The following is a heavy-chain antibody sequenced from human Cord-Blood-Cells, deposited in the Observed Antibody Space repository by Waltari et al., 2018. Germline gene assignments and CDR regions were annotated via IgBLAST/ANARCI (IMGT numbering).Heavy chain of an antibody. CDR1: GGTFSSYA. J-gene: IGHJ2*01. V-gene: IGHV1-69*09. D-gene: IGHD5-12*01. CDR3: ARDTRGYSGYDYRRYFDL. Sequence: QVQLVQSGAEVKKPGSSVKVSCKASGGTFSSYAISWVRQAPGQGLEWMGRIIPILGIANYAQKFQGRVTITADKSTSTAYMELSSLRSEDTAVYYCARDTRGYSGYDYRRYFDLWGRGTLVTVSS. CDR2: IIPILGIA.